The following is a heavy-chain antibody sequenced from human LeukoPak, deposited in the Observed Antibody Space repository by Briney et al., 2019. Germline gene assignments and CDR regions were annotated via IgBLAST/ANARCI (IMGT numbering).Heavy chain of an antibody. V-gene: IGHV4-4*02. Sequence: PSGTLSLTCAVSGGSISSSNWWSWVRQPPGKGLEWIGEIYHSGSTNYNPSLKSRVTISVAKSKNQFSLKLSSVTAADTAVYYCARVSSSGWYPTYAFDIWGQGTMVTVSS. CDR2: IYHSGST. CDR3: ARVSSSGWYPTYAFDI. CDR1: GGSISSSNW. J-gene: IGHJ3*02. D-gene: IGHD6-19*01.